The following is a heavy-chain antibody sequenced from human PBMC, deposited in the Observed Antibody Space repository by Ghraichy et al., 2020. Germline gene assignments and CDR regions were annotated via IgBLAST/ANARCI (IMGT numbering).Heavy chain of an antibody. V-gene: IGHV3-53*01. CDR1: EFTVSSNS. CDR3: ARKKLSAVYFDSSGYETVGAFDI. CDR2: IYSGGGT. J-gene: IGHJ3*02. Sequence: GGSLRLSCAASEFTVSSNSMSWVRQAPGKGLEWVSVIYSGGGTYYGDSVKGRFTISRDNSKNTLYLQMNSLRAEDTAVYYCARKKLSAVYFDSSGYETVGAFDIWGQGTMVTVSS. D-gene: IGHD3-22*01.